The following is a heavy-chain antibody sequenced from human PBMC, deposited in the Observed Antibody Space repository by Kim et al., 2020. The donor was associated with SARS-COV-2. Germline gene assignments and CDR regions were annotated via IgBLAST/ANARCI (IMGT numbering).Heavy chain of an antibody. D-gene: IGHD6-13*01. Sequence: VKGRFTTSRDNSKNTLYLQRNSLRAEDTAVYYCAREGYSSSWYGENWFDPWGQGTLVTVSS. CDR3: AREGYSSSWYGENWFDP. J-gene: IGHJ5*02. V-gene: IGHV3-30*01.